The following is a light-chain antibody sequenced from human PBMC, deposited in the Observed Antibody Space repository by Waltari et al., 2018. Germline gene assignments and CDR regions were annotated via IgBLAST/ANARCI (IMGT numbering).Light chain of an antibody. V-gene: IGKV3-11*01. CDR2: GAS. Sequence: EIVLTQSPATLSLSPGERATLSCRASQSVSSYLVWYQQKPGQTPRLLIYGASNRATGIPARFSGSGSETDFTLTISSLESEDFAVYYCHQRSNWPITFGQGTRLEIK. CDR1: QSVSSY. J-gene: IGKJ5*01. CDR3: HQRSNWPIT.